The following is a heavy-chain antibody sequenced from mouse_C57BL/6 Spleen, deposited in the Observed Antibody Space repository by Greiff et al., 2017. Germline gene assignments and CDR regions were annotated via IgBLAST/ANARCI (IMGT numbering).Heavy chain of an antibody. Sequence: VQLQQSGPELVKPGASVKISCKASGYSFTDYNMNWVKQSNGKSLEWIGVINPNYGTTSYNQRFKGKATLTVDQSSSTAYMQLNMLTSEDSAVYYCARTGLRQTYAMDYWGQGTSVTVSS. CDR1: GYSFTDYN. D-gene: IGHD2-4*01. CDR3: ARTGLRQTYAMDY. J-gene: IGHJ4*01. V-gene: IGHV1-39*01. CDR2: INPNYGTT.